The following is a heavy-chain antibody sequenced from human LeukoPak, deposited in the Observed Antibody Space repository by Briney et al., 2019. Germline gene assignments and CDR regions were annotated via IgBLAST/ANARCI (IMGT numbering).Heavy chain of an antibody. J-gene: IGHJ4*02. Sequence: ASVKVSCKAFGYTFTNSYMHWVRQAPGQGLEWMGMINPSGGSTSYTQKFQGRVTMTRDTSTSTVYMEMSSLRSDDTAVYYCARDGGVGATDYWGQGTLVTVSS. V-gene: IGHV1-46*01. D-gene: IGHD1-26*01. CDR3: ARDGGVGATDY. CDR2: INPSGGST. CDR1: GYTFTNSY.